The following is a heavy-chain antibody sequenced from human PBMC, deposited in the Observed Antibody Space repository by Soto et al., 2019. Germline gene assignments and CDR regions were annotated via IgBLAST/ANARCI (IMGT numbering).Heavy chain of an antibody. J-gene: IGHJ3*02. V-gene: IGHV4-30-4*01. CDR3: ARGQFIAARPDESAFDI. CDR2: IYYSGST. D-gene: IGHD6-6*01. CDR1: GGSISSGDYY. Sequence: QVRLQESGPGLVKPSQTLSLTCTVSGGSISSGDYYWSWIRQPPGKGLEWIGYIYYSGSTYYNPSLKSRVTISVDTSKNQFSLKLSSVTAADTAVYYCARGQFIAARPDESAFDIWVQGTMVTVSS.